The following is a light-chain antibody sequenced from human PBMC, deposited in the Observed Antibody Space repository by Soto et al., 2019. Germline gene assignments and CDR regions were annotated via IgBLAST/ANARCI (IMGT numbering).Light chain of an antibody. CDR1: QSVGRNY. CDR3: HQYAVSPLT. V-gene: IGKV3-20*01. CDR2: DAS. J-gene: IGKJ4*01. Sequence: PGDSATLSCRASQSVGRNYLAWFQHKPDQAPRLLIYDASNRATGVPDRFSGSGSGTDFTLSVTRLEPEDFAVYYCHQYAVSPLTFGGGTTVEIK.